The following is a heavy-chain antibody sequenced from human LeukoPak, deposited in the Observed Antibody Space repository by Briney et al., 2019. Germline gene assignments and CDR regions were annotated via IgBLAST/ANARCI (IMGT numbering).Heavy chain of an antibody. CDR1: GFNFTNYN. D-gene: IGHD1-26*01. V-gene: IGHV3-21*01. CDR3: ATRSVIVGATGVYFQH. Sequence: KTGGSLSLSCAACGFNFTNYNMKWVRQAPGKGLEWVSSISSSSTYIYYADSLEGRFTISRDNVRNSLYPQMNSLRAEDTAVYYYATRSVIVGATGVYFQHWGRGTVVTVSS. J-gene: IGHJ1*01. CDR2: ISSSSTYI.